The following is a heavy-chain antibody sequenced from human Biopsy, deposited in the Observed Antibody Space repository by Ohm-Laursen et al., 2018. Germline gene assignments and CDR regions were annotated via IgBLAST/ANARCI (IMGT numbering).Heavy chain of an antibody. J-gene: IGHJ6*02. CDR1: GFTFDDYG. V-gene: IGHV3-9*01. CDR2: IRRNSAII. CDR3: ARDRGGARYGMDV. Sequence: SLRLSCTAFGFTFDDYGMHWVRQPPGKGLEWVSGIRRNSAIIDYADSVRGRFTISRDNARRFLFMQMNNLKSEDTAFYYCARDRGGARYGMDVWGRGTTVTVSS. D-gene: IGHD1-26*01.